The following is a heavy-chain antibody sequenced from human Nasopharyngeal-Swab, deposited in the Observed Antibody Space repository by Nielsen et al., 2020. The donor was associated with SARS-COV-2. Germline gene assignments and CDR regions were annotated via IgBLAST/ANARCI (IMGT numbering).Heavy chain of an antibody. V-gene: IGHV1-3*01. CDR3: ARERQLVRVYYYYYMDV. J-gene: IGHJ6*03. Sequence: ASVKVSCKASGYTFTSYAMHWVRQAPGQRLEWMGWINAGNGNTKYSQKFQGRVTITRDTSASTAYMELSSLRSEDTAVYYCARERQLVRVYYYYYMDVWGKGTTVTVSS. CDR2: INAGNGNT. CDR1: GYTFTSYA. D-gene: IGHD6-6*01.